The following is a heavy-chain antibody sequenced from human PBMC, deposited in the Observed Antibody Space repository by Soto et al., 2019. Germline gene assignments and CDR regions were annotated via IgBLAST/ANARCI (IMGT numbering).Heavy chain of an antibody. CDR2: ISYDGSNK. CDR1: GFTFSSYA. Sequence: VQLVESGGGVVQPGRSLRLSCAASGFTFSSYAMHWVRQAPGKGLEWVAVISYDGSNKYYADSVKGRFTISRDNSKNTLYLQMNSLRAEDTAVYYCARVSSGSYFSALNYWGQGTLVTVSS. D-gene: IGHD1-26*01. V-gene: IGHV3-30-3*01. CDR3: ARVSSGSYFSALNY. J-gene: IGHJ4*02.